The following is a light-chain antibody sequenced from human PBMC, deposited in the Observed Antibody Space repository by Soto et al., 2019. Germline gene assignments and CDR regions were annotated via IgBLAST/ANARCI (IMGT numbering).Light chain of an antibody. Sequence: DIVMTQAPDSLSVSLGERATIKCRSSQIGLHRSNGNNYIAWYQQKPGQPPKLLIYCYSTRDSGVPDRFIGSGYGTDFTLTVRSLQAEDVAVYYWQQYQSLPFTVGPGTKVHIE. CDR3: QQYQSLPFT. CDR2: CYS. V-gene: IGKV4-1*01. J-gene: IGKJ3*01. CDR1: QIGLHRSNGNNY.